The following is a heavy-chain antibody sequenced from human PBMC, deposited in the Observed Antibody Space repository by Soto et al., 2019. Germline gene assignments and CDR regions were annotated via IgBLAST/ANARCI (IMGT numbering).Heavy chain of an antibody. Sequence: LSLTCTVSGGSIRSYYWSWIRQPPGKGLEWIGYIYYSGSTNYNPSLKSRVTISVDTSKNQFSLKLSSVTAADTAVYYCARRYGGAFDIWGKGTMVTVSS. V-gene: IGHV4-59*08. J-gene: IGHJ3*02. D-gene: IGHD3-16*01. CDR3: ARRYGGAFDI. CDR2: IYYSGST. CDR1: GGSIRSYY.